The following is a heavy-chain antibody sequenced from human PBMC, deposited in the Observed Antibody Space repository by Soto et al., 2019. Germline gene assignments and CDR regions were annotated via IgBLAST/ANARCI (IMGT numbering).Heavy chain of an antibody. CDR1: GGSFSGYY. CDR3: ARDELWSPTSNWFDP. D-gene: IGHD5-18*01. Sequence: SETLSLTCAVYGGSFSGYYWSWIRQPPGKGLEWIGEINHSGSTNYNPSLKSRVTISVDTSKNQFSLKLSSVTAADTAVYYCARDELWSPTSNWFDPWGQGTLVTVSS. J-gene: IGHJ5*02. CDR2: INHSGST. V-gene: IGHV4-34*01.